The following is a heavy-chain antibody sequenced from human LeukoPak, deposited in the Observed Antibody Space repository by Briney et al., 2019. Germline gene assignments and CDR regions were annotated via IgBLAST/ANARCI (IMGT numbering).Heavy chain of an antibody. D-gene: IGHD3-22*01. CDR3: ASSSAYYTDFDY. CDR2: IYYSGST. CDR1: GGSISSGDYY. J-gene: IGHJ4*02. V-gene: IGHV4-30-4*01. Sequence: PSETLPLTCTVSGGSISSGDYYWSWIRQPPGKGLEWIGYIYYSGSTYYNPSLKSQVTISVDTSKNQFSLKLSSVTAADTAVYYCASSSAYYTDFDYWGQGTLVTVSS.